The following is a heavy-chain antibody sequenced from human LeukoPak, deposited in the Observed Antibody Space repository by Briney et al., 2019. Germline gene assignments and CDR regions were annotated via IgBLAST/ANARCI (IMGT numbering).Heavy chain of an antibody. J-gene: IGHJ4*02. CDR3: ARGYNYRFDY. D-gene: IGHD1-20*01. CDR1: GFTVNNYW. Sequence: GGSLRLPCGVSGFTVNNYWMHWVRQGPGKGLVWVSHINSDGSTIGYADSVKGRFTISRDSAKNTLYLEMNNLRAEDAAVYYCARGYNYRFDYWGQGTLVIVST. CDR2: INSDGSTI. V-gene: IGHV3-74*01.